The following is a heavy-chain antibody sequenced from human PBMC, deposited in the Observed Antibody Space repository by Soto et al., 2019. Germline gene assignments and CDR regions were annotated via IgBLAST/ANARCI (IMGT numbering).Heavy chain of an antibody. CDR2: ITGTSAFT. CDR1: GFVFSYFQ. J-gene: IGHJ4*02. V-gene: IGHV3-21*01. CDR3: ARDNLAFQGAFDL. Sequence: PGGSLRVSCAAPGFVFSYFQFNWVRQSPGGGLEWLSSITGTSAFTEYAESIEGRFTISRDNPNKLLFLHMDNLRPEDTAVYYYARDNLAFQGAFDLWGQGTLVTVSS. D-gene: IGHD3-16*01.